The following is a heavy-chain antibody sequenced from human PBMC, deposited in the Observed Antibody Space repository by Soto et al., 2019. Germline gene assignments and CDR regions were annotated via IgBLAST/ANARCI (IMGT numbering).Heavy chain of an antibody. CDR2: IIPILGTG. J-gene: IGHJ4*02. CDR3: ASDAEERGYFDY. CDR1: GGSFRTSS. Sequence: QVQLVQSGAEVKKPGSSVKVSCQASGGSFRTSSINWVRHAPGQGLEWLGGIIPILGTGDYAQRFEDRLTISADESTSTAYMELTSRTSEDMAIYYCASDAEERGYFDYWGQGTLVTVSS. V-gene: IGHV1-69*11.